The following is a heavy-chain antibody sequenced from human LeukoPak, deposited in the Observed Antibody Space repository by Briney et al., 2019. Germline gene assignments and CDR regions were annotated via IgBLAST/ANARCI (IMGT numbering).Heavy chain of an antibody. CDR2: IKSKTDGGTT. D-gene: IGHD2-21*02. J-gene: IGHJ4*02. CDR1: GFTFSNLA. Sequence: GGSLRLSCVASGFTFSNLAMGWVRQAPGKGLEWVGRIKSKTDGGTTDYAAPVKGRFTISRDDSKNTLYLQMNSLKTEDTAVYYCTREAVTANGYFDYWGQGTLVTVSS. CDR3: TREAVTANGYFDY. V-gene: IGHV3-15*01.